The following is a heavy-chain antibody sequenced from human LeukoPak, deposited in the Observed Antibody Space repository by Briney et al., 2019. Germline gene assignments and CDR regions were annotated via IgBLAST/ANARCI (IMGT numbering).Heavy chain of an antibody. J-gene: IGHJ4*02. CDR3: ARDFTKIPRGGY. V-gene: IGHV1-2*02. CDR1: GYTFTGYY. Sequence: ASVKVSCKASGYTFTGYYMHWVRQAPGQGLEWMGWINPNSGGTNYAQKFQGRVTMTRDTSISTAYMELRRLRSDDTAVYYCARDFTKIPRGGYWGQGTLVTVSS. D-gene: IGHD3-3*01. CDR2: INPNSGGT.